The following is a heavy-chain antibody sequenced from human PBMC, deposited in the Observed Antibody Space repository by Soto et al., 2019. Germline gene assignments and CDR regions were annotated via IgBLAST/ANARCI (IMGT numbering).Heavy chain of an antibody. CDR1: GGSFSGYY. V-gene: IGHV4-34*01. J-gene: IGHJ5*02. D-gene: IGHD4-17*01. CDR2: INHSGST. Sequence: QVQLQQWGAGLLKPSETLSLTCAVYGGSFSGYYWSWIRQPPGKGLEWIGEINHSGSTNYNPSLKSRVTISVDTSKNQFSLKLSSVTAADTAVYYCAREGPDYGDYIYWFDPWGQGTLVTVSS. CDR3: AREGPDYGDYIYWFDP.